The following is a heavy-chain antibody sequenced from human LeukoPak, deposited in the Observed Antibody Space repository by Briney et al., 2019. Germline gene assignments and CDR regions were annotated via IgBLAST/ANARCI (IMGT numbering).Heavy chain of an antibody. CDR2: IYSGGST. V-gene: IGHV3-66*01. J-gene: IGHJ6*03. CDR3: ARVAEKYSSSSEGGYYMDV. CDR1: EFSVGSNY. Sequence: PGGSLRLSCAASEFSVGSNYMTWVRQAPGKGLEWVSLIYSGGSTYYADSVKGRFTISRDNAKNSLYLQMNSLRAEDTAVYYCARVAEKYSSSSEGGYYMDVWGKGTTVTVSS. D-gene: IGHD6-6*01.